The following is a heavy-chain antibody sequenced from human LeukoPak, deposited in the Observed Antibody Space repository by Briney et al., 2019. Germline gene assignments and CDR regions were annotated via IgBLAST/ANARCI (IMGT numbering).Heavy chain of an antibody. CDR3: APTSEAYTSNWNV. Sequence: ASVKVSCKASGYRFTDDYMHWVRQAPGRGLEWMGWINPDSGFTVYAQKFQGRVTMTRDTSISTAYVEVRRLRSDDTAVYYCAPTSEAYTSNWNVWGQGTLVTVSS. J-gene: IGHJ4*02. V-gene: IGHV1-2*02. CDR1: GYRFTDDY. D-gene: IGHD1-20*01. CDR2: INPDSGFT.